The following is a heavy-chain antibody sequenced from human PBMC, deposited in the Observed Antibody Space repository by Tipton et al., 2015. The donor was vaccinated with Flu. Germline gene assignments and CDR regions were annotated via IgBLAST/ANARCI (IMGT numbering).Heavy chain of an antibody. CDR2: THYSWNT. CDR3: ARLTYYDVDLKNFYFDY. J-gene: IGHJ4*02. Sequence: TLSLTCTVSGDSISSNNCFWGWIRQPPGKGLEWIGSTHYSWNTYYNPSLKSRVTISADTSKNQVSLSLTSVTATDTAVYYCARLTYYDVDLKNFYFDYWGQGALVTVSS. CDR1: GDSISSNNCF. D-gene: IGHD3-10*02. V-gene: IGHV4-39*01.